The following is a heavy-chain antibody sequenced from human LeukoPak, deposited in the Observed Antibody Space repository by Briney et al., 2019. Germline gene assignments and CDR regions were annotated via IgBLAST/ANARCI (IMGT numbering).Heavy chain of an antibody. D-gene: IGHD4-23*01. CDR3: ARVDDYGGNLNPPAEYFQH. CDR2: IIPILGIA. Sequence: SVKVSCKASGGTFSSYAISWVRQAPGQGLEWMGRIIPILGIANYAQKFQGRVTITADKSTSTAYMELSSLRSEDTAVYYCARVDDYGGNLNPPAEYFQHWGQGTLVTVSS. V-gene: IGHV1-69*04. J-gene: IGHJ1*01. CDR1: GGTFSSYA.